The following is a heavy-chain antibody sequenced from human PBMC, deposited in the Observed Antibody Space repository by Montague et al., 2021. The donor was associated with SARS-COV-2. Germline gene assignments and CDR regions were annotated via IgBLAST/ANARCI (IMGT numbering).Heavy chain of an antibody. V-gene: IGHV4-34*01. CDR3: ARGPKMGGSGYYYN. CDR1: SGPLSAYY. J-gene: IGHJ1*01. Sequence: SETLSLTCEVDSGPLSAYYWSWVRQPPGKGLEWIGSIYHDGNTYYNPSLKTRVSLSIDERKNQFSLKFYSVTVADTAVYSCARGPKMGGSGYYYNWGQGILVTVSS. D-gene: IGHD3-22*01. CDR2: IYHDGNT.